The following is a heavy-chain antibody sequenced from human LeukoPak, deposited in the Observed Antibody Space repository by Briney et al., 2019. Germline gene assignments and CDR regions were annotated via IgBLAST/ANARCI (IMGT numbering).Heavy chain of an antibody. CDR2: INPNSGGT. V-gene: IGHV1-2*02. J-gene: IGHJ4*02. Sequence: GASVKVSCKASGYTFSSYHMHWVRQAPGQGLEWMGWINPNSGGTNYAQKFQGRVTMTRDTSISTAYMELSRLRSDDTAVYYCARDYGDYVIDYWGQGTLVTVSS. D-gene: IGHD4-17*01. CDR1: GYTFSSYH. CDR3: ARDYGDYVIDY.